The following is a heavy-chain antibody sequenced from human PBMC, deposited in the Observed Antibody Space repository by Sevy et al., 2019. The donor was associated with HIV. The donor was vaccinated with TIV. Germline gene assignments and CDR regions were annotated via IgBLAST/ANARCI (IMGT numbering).Heavy chain of an antibody. CDR1: GGTFSSYA. CDR3: ARSPNYYVSSGYYYFDY. CDR2: IIPIFGTA. J-gene: IGHJ4*02. Sequence: ASVKVSCKASGGTFSSYAISWVRQAPGQGLEWMGGIIPIFGTANYSQKFQGRVTITADKSTSTAYMVLSSLRSEDTAVYYCARSPNYYVSSGYYYFDYWGQGTLVTVSS. V-gene: IGHV1-69*06. D-gene: IGHD3-22*01.